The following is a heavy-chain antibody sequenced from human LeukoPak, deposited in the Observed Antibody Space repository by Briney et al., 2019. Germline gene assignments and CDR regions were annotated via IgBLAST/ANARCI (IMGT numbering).Heavy chain of an antibody. CDR1: GFTFSSYW. CDR3: ARVGSVAGTGAGFNYYYYGMDV. J-gene: IGHJ6*02. CDR2: INSDGSST. D-gene: IGHD6-19*01. Sequence: GGSLRLSCAASGFTFSSYWMHWVRQAPGKGLVWVSRINSDGSSTSYADSVKGRFTISRDNAKNTLYLQMNSLRAEDTAVYYCARVGSVAGTGAGFNYYYYGMDVWGQGTTVTVSS. V-gene: IGHV3-74*01.